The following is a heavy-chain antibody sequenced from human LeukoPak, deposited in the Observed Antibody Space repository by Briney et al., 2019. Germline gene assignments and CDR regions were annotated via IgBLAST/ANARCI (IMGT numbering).Heavy chain of an antibody. V-gene: IGHV3-23*01. CDR3: AKVPGRYSSGWYIYYYYGMDV. CDR1: GFTFSSSA. D-gene: IGHD6-19*01. Sequence: GGSLRLSCVASGFTFSSSAMSWVRQAPGKGLEWVSAISGSGGSTYYADSVKGRFTISRDNSKNTLYLQMNSLRAEDTAVYYCAKVPGRYSSGWYIYYYYGMDVWGQGTTVTVSS. J-gene: IGHJ6*02. CDR2: ISGSGGST.